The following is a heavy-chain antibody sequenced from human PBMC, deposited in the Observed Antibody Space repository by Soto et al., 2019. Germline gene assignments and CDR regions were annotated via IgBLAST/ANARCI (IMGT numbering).Heavy chain of an antibody. CDR1: GYIFTSYT. CDR2: ITAGNGNT. V-gene: IGHV1-3*01. Sequence: QVQLVQSGAEVKKPGASVKVSCKASGYIFTSYTMHWVRQAPGQRLEWMGRITAGNGNTKYSQKFQGRLTITTDTSASTVYMALNNLRSEDTAVYSLSRTAGPAPFDPWGQGTPVTVSS. J-gene: IGHJ5*02. D-gene: IGHD2-21*02. CDR3: SRTAGPAPFDP.